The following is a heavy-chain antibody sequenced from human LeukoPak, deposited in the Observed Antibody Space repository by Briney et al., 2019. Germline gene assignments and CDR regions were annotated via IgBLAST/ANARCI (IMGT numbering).Heavy chain of an antibody. D-gene: IGHD1-1*01. Sequence: PSETLSLTCTVSGGSISSSSYYWGWIRQPPGKGLEWIGSIYYSGSTYYNPSLKSRVTLSTDTSKNQFSLRLTSVATADTAIYYCARRRDWNDVLDPWGQGTPVTVSS. J-gene: IGHJ5*02. V-gene: IGHV4-39*07. CDR2: IYYSGST. CDR1: GGSISSSSYY. CDR3: ARRRDWNDVLDP.